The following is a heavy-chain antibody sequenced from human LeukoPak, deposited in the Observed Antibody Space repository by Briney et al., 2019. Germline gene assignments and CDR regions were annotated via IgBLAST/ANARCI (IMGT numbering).Heavy chain of an antibody. CDR1: GGSISSYY. CDR2: IYYSGST. Sequence: SETLSLTCTVSGGSISSYYWSWIRQPPGKGLEWIGYIYYSGSTNYNPSLKSRVTISVDTSKNQFSLKLSSVTAADTAVYYCARVFWLEGSGSYYLYDYWGQGTLVTVSS. D-gene: IGHD3-10*01. V-gene: IGHV4-59*08. CDR3: ARVFWLEGSGSYYLYDY. J-gene: IGHJ4*02.